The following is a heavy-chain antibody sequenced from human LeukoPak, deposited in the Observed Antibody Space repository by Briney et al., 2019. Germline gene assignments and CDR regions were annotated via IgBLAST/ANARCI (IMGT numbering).Heavy chain of an antibody. CDR2: TYYRSTWYN. D-gene: IGHD2-2*01. CDR1: GDSVSSSSVT. V-gene: IGHV6-1*01. CDR3: ARRLTQYDCFDP. J-gene: IGHJ5*02. Sequence: SQTLSLTCATSGDSVSSSSVTWNWIRQPPSRGLEWLGRTYYRSTWYNDYAVSVRGRITVNPDTSKNQFSLHLNSVTPEDTAVYYCARRLTQYDCFDPWGQGILVTVSS.